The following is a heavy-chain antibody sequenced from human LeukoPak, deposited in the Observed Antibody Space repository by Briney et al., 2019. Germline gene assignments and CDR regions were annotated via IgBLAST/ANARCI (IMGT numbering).Heavy chain of an antibody. V-gene: IGHV3-30*02. J-gene: IGHJ3*02. CDR3: ASLVVVSIDAFDI. CDR2: IRYDGSNK. D-gene: IGHD3-22*01. CDR1: GFTFSSYG. Sequence: GSLRLSCAASGFTFSSYGMHWVRQAPGKGLEWVAFIRYDGSNKYYADSVKGRFTISRDNSKNTLYLQMNSLRAEDTAVYYCASLVVVSIDAFDIWGQGTMVTVSS.